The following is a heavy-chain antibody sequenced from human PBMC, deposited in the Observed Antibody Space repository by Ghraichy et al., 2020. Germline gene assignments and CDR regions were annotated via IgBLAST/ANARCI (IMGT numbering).Heavy chain of an antibody. J-gene: IGHJ4*02. CDR3: ARDLGVGATTGSFDY. V-gene: IGHV3-30-3*01. D-gene: IGHD1-26*01. CDR2: ISYDGSNK. Sequence: GESLNISCAASGFTFSSYAMHWVRQAPGKGLEWVAVISYDGSNKYYADSVKGRFTISRDNSKNTLYLQMNSLRAEDTAVYYCARDLGVGATTGSFDYWGQGTLVTVSS. CDR1: GFTFSSYA.